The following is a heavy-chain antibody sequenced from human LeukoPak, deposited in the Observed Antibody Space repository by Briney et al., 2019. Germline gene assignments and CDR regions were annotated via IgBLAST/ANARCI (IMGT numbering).Heavy chain of an antibody. CDR2: IYYYEST. V-gene: IGHV4-59*02. D-gene: IGHD6-13*01. CDR1: GGSASSYY. Sequence: PSETLSLTCTVSGGSASSYYWSWIRQPPGKGMEWIGYIYYYESTNYNPSLKSRVTISVDTSKNQVSLKLTSVTAADTAVYYCARHGGSTWSPHNWFDPWGQGTLVTVSS. CDR3: ARHGGSTWSPHNWFDP. J-gene: IGHJ5*02.